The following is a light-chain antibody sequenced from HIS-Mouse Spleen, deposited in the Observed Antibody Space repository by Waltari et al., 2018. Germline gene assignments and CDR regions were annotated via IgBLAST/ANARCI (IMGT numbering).Light chain of an antibody. CDR1: ALPKKS. CDR2: EDS. CDR3: YSTDSSGNHRV. Sequence: SYELTQPPSVSVSPGQTARIPCSGDALPKKSAYWYQQKSGQAPVLVIHEDSKRPSGIPERFSGSSSGTMATLTISGAQVEDEADYYCYSTDSSGNHRVFGGGTKLTVL. V-gene: IGLV3-10*01. J-gene: IGLJ2*01.